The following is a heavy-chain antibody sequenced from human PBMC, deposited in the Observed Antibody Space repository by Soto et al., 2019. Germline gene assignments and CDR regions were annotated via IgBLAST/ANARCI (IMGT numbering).Heavy chain of an antibody. D-gene: IGHD3-16*01. CDR1: GYSFTSFW. J-gene: IGHJ5*02. CDR2: INPADSDT. CDR3: ARQGIEYDYIWGSYIA. Sequence: EVQLVQSGAEVKKPGESLQISCKGSGYSFTSFWIGWVRQMPGKGLEWVGIINPADSDTTYSPSFQGQVTISADKSISTVYLQWSSLKASDTAMYFCARQGIEYDYIWGSYIAWGQGTLVTVSS. V-gene: IGHV5-51*01.